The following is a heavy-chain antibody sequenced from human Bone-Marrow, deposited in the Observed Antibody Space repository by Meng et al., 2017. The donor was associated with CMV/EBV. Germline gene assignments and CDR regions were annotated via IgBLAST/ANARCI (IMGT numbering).Heavy chain of an antibody. V-gene: IGHV3-23*01. Sequence: GFAFSSYAMGWVRQAAGKGLEWVSAISGSGGSTYYADSVKGRFTISRDNSKNTLYLQMNSLRAEDTAIYYCAKMMGSSGWYGGFDYWGQGTLVTVSS. D-gene: IGHD6-19*01. CDR1: GFAFSSYA. J-gene: IGHJ4*02. CDR2: ISGSGGST. CDR3: AKMMGSSGWYGGFDY.